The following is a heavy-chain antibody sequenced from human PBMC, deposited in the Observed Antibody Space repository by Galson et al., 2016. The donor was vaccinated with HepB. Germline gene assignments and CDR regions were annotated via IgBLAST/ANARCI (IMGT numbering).Heavy chain of an antibody. CDR2: IWYDGSNK. J-gene: IGHJ3*02. Sequence: SLRLSCAASGFTFSSYGMHWVRQAPGKGLEWVAVIWYDGSNKYYADSVKGRFTISRDNSKNTLYLQMNSLRAEDTAVYYCERVYSRRWLQFSAGGGVLRDSFDIWGQGTMVTVSS. D-gene: IGHD5-24*01. CDR1: GFTFSSYG. CDR3: ERVYSRRWLQFSAGGGVLRDSFDI. V-gene: IGHV3-33*01.